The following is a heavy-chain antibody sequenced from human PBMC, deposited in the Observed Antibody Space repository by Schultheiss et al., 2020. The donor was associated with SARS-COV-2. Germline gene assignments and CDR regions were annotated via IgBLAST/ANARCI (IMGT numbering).Heavy chain of an antibody. Sequence: GGSLRLSCAASGFTFSSYGMHWVRQAPGKGLEWVAVISYDGSNKYYADSVKGRITISRDNSKNTLYLQMNSLRAEDTAVYYCAKSYNDFAGYYYGMDVWGQGTTVTVSS. CDR1: GFTFSSYG. D-gene: IGHD3-3*01. J-gene: IGHJ6*02. CDR2: ISYDGSNK. CDR3: AKSYNDFAGYYYGMDV. V-gene: IGHV3-30*18.